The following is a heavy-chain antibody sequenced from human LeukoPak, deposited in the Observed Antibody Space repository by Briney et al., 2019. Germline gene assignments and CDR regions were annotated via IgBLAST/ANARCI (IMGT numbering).Heavy chain of an antibody. V-gene: IGHV4-39*07. J-gene: IGHJ4*02. Sequence: SETLSLTCTVSGGSISSSNYYWGWIRQPPGKGLEWIASISYSGSTYYNPSVKSRVTISRHTSKNQFSLSLSSVTAADTAVYYCVRVKSGSISDSWGQGTLVTVSS. D-gene: IGHD1-26*01. CDR3: VRVKSGSISDS. CDR1: GGSISSSNYY. CDR2: ISYSGST.